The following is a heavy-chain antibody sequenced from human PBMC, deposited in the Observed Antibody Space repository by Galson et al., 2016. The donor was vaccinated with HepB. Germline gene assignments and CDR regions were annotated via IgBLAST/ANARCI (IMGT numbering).Heavy chain of an antibody. Sequence: SVKVSCKASGYTFPNYYMHWVRQAPGQGLEWMGILNPSGLSAAYAQKFQGRVSLTGDTSTSAFYMEISSLKSEDTAVYYCATGGDSGHYHNDHWVQGTLVTVSS. J-gene: IGHJ4*02. CDR1: GYTFPNYY. V-gene: IGHV1-46*01. D-gene: IGHD5-12*01. CDR2: LNPSGLSA. CDR3: ATGGDSGHYHNDH.